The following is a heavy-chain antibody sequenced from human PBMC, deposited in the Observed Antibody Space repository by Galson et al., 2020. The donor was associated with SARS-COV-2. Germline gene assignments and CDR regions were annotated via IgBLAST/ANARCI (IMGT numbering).Heavy chain of an antibody. CDR2: IYSGGST. D-gene: IGHD6-13*01. CDR1: GFTVSSNY. V-gene: IGHV3-66*01. Sequence: GESLKISCAASGFTVSSNYMSWVRQAPGKGLEWVSVIYSGGSTYYADSVKGRFTISRDNSKNTLYLQMNSLRAEDTAVYYCARGRRVAAAGDGRQHYYGMDVWGQGTTVTVAS. CDR3: ARGRRVAAAGDGRQHYYGMDV. J-gene: IGHJ6*02.